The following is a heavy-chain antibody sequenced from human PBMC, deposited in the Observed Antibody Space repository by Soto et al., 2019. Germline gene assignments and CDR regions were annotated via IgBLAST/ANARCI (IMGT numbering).Heavy chain of an antibody. CDR1: GFTFRNYA. V-gene: IGHV3-23*01. J-gene: IGHJ4*02. CDR2: ISDGGKT. Sequence: GGSLRLSCTVSGFTFRNYAMSWVRQAPGKGLEWVSSISDGGKTWYSDSVKGRFIISRDNSKNTLYLQMNSLRGEETALYYCAKTVEPTSMTTGVDYDYWGQGTLVTVSS. D-gene: IGHD2-15*01. CDR3: AKTVEPTSMTTGVDYDY.